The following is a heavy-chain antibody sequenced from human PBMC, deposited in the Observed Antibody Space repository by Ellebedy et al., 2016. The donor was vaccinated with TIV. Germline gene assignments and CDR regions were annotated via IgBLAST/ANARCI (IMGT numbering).Heavy chain of an antibody. J-gene: IGHJ4*02. V-gene: IGHV3-21*01. CDR2: ISTSSSYI. Sequence: PGGSLRLSCAASGFTFSSYSMKWVRQAPGRGLEWVSSISTSSSYIHYADSVKGRFTISRDNIKNSLYLDMDSRRAEDTAVYYCARDDGSYYDILFDYWGQGTLVTVSS. CDR3: ARDDGSYYDILFDY. D-gene: IGHD1-26*01. CDR1: GFTFSSYS.